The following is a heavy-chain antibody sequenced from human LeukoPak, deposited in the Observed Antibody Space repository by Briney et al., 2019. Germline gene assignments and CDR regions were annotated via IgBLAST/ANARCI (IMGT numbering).Heavy chain of an antibody. Sequence: GGSLRLSCAASGFTLRSYGMHWVRQAPGKGLEWVSFIRDDGSNKYYVDSVKGRFTVSRDDSKDTLYLQLNSLRPEDTAVYYRAKDLHQVCDIWSEGTTVTVSS. CDR1: GFTLRSYG. CDR3: AKDLHQVCDI. J-gene: IGHJ3*02. V-gene: IGHV3-30*02. CDR2: IRDDGSNK. D-gene: IGHD2-2*01.